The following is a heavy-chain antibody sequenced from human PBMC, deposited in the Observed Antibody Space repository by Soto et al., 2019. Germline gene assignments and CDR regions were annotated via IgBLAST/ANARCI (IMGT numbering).Heavy chain of an antibody. Sequence: SLILSCAASGFIFENFGMSWVRQAPGKGLEWISSISGSGFKKYYADSVKGRFTISRDNSKSTVYLELNNLSAEDTAVYHCAKNQGVELVPLATVDWFDPWGQGSVVTVSS. V-gene: IGHV3-23*01. J-gene: IGHJ5*02. CDR1: GFIFENFG. CDR3: AKNQGVELVPLATVDWFDP. D-gene: IGHD1-26*01. CDR2: ISGSGFKK.